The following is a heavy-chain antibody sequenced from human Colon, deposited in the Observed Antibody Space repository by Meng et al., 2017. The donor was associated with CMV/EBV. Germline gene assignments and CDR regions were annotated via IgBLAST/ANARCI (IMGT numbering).Heavy chain of an antibody. V-gene: IGHV3-11*04. CDR1: GITFSDSY. J-gene: IGHJ6*02. D-gene: IGHD1-26*01. CDR3: AKDISPVGGATGYHGMDV. CDR2: ISSSGKTI. Sequence: GESLKISCVSSGITFSDSYMTWIRQAPGKGLECISFISSSGKTIYYAESVKGRFTISRDNTKNSLYLKMDSLRVEDTAVYYCAKDISPVGGATGYHGMDVWGQGTTVTVSS.